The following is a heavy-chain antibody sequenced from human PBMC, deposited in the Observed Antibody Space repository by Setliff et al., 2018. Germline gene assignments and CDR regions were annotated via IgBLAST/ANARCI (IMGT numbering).Heavy chain of an antibody. Sequence: GGSLRLSCVASGFTFSSNNMHWVRQAPGKGLEWVSCISGSSSYIYYADSVKGRFTISRDNAKNSLYLQMNSLRAEDTAVYYCARDGGEYWGQGTLVTVSS. V-gene: IGHV3-21*01. CDR1: GFTFSSNN. J-gene: IGHJ4*02. CDR3: ARDGGEY. D-gene: IGHD3-16*01. CDR2: ISGSSSYI.